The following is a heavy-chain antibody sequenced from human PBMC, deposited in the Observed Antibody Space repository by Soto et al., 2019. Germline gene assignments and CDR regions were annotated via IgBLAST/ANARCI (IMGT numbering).Heavy chain of an antibody. V-gene: IGHV1-8*01. CDR1: GYTFTSYD. CDR3: ARANGDFDY. Sequence: QVQLVQSGAEVKKPGASVKVSCKASGYTFTSYDINWVRQATGQGLEWMGWMNLNSGYTGYAQKFQGRVTTTSNNCIRTSDTELSSLRSKDTVVYYCARANGDFDYWGQGTLVVVSS. J-gene: IGHJ4*02. CDR2: MNLNSGYT.